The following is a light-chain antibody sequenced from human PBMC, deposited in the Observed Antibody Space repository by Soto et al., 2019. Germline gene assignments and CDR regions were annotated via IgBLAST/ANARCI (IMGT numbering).Light chain of an antibody. V-gene: IGLV1-40*01. CDR2: GNS. CDR3: QSYDSSLSGSDWV. CDR1: SSNIGAGYD. Sequence: QSVLTQPPSVSGAPGRRVTISCTGSSSNIGAGYDVHWYQQLPGTAPKLLIYGNSNRPSGVPDRFSGSKSGTSASLAITGLQAEDEADYYCQSYDSSLSGSDWVFGGGTKVTVL. J-gene: IGLJ3*02.